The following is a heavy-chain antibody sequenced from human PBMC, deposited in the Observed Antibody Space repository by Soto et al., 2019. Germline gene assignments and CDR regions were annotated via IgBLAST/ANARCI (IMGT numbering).Heavy chain of an antibody. V-gene: IGHV3-30*03. CDR2: ISYDGSNK. CDR3: ASYRTPAVVVPAAIDY. D-gene: IGHD2-2*01. Sequence: GGSLRLSCAASGFTFSSYGMHWVRQAPGKGLEWVAVISYDGSNKYYADSVKGRFTISRDNSKNTLYLQMNSLRVEDTAVYYCASYRTPAVVVPAAIDYWGQGTRVTVSS. J-gene: IGHJ4*02. CDR1: GFTFSSYG.